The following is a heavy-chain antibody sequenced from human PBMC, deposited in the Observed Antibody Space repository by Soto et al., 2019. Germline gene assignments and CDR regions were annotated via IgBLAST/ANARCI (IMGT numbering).Heavy chain of an antibody. J-gene: IGHJ5*02. CDR2: IYHSGST. CDR3: ARKTSRYNWNYGWFDP. CDR1: GGSIIGHY. V-gene: IGHV4-34*01. D-gene: IGHD1-7*01. Sequence: SETLSITCSVSGGSIIGHYWGWIRQSPGKGLEWIGSIYHSGSTNYNPSLKSRVTISVDTSKNQFSLKLSSVTAADTAVYYCARKTSRYNWNYGWFDPWGQGTLVTVSS.